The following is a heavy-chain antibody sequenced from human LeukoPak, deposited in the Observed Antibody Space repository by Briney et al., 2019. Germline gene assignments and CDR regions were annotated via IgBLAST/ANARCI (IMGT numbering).Heavy chain of an antibody. J-gene: IGHJ6*04. Sequence: SETLSLTCTVSGGSVSSGSYYWSWIRQPPGKGLEWIGYIYYSGSTNYIPSLKSRVTISVDTSKNQFSLKLSSVTAADTAVYYCARWVLRYFDWLLYPYGMDVWGKGTTVTVSS. V-gene: IGHV4-61*01. D-gene: IGHD3-9*01. CDR3: ARWVLRYFDWLLYPYGMDV. CDR2: IYYSGST. CDR1: GGSVSSGSYY.